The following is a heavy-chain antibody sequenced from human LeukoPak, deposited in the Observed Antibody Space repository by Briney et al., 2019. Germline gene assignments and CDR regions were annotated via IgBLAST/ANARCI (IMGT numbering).Heavy chain of an antibody. Sequence: GSLRLSCSTSGFTFSSYLMQLVRQASGKGLVWVSRINTDGSSTTYADSVKGRFTISRDNAKNTLYLQMNSLRAEDTAVYYCASLVYGGNWFDPWGQGTLVTVSS. D-gene: IGHD2-15*01. V-gene: IGHV3-74*01. CDR1: GFTFSSYL. J-gene: IGHJ5*02. CDR2: INTDGSST. CDR3: ASLVYGGNWFDP.